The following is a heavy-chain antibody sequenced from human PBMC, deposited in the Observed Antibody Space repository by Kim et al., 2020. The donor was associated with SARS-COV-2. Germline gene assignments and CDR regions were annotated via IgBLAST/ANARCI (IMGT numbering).Heavy chain of an antibody. CDR2: IYYSGST. D-gene: IGHD3-3*01. CDR1: GGSISSSSYY. V-gene: IGHV4-39*01. Sequence: SETLSLTCTVSGGSISSSSYYWGWIRQPPGKGLEWIGSIYYSGSTYYNPSLKSRVTISVDTSKNQFSLKLSSVTAADTAVYYCASTFWSGDWDYFDYWGQGTLVTVSS. CDR3: ASTFWSGDWDYFDY. J-gene: IGHJ4*02.